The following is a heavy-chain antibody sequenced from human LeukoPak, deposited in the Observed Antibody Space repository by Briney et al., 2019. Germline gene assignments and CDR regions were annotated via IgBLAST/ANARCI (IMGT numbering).Heavy chain of an antibody. CDR1: GYTLTELS. Sequence: ASVNVSCKVYGYTLTELSMHWVRQAHGKGLEWMGGFDPEDGETIYAQKLQGRVTMTEDTSTDTAYMELSSLRAEDTAVYYCATKEIPGAFDIWGQGTMVTVS. CDR3: ATKEIPGAFDI. CDR2: FDPEDGET. V-gene: IGHV1-24*01. J-gene: IGHJ3*02.